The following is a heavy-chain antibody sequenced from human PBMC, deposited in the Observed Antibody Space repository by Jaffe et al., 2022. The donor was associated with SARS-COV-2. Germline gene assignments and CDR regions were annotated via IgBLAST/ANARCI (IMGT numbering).Heavy chain of an antibody. CDR3: ARALLGSMDRDYYYYGMDV. V-gene: IGHV3-7*01. CDR2: IKQDGSEK. D-gene: IGHD3-10*01. J-gene: IGHJ6*02. Sequence: EVQLVESGGGLVQPGGSLRLSCAASGFTFSSYWMSWVRQAPGKGLEWVANIKQDGSEKYYVDSVKGRFTISRDNAKNSLYLQMNSLRAEDTAVYYCARALLGSMDRDYYYYGMDVWGQGTTVTVSS. CDR1: GFTFSSYW.